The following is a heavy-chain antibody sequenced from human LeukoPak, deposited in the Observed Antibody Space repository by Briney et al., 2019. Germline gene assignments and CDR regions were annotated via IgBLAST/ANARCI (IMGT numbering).Heavy chain of an antibody. V-gene: IGHV3-23*01. D-gene: IGHD6-13*01. CDR3: AKVLSGYSSRTLYYFDY. CDR2: ISGSGGST. CDR1: GFTFSSYA. Sequence: GGSLRLSCAASGFTFSSYAMTWVRQAPGKGLEWVSAISGSGGSTYYADSVKGRFTISRDNSKNTLYLQMNSLRAEDTAVYYCAKVLSGYSSRTLYYFDYWGQGTLVTVSS. J-gene: IGHJ4*02.